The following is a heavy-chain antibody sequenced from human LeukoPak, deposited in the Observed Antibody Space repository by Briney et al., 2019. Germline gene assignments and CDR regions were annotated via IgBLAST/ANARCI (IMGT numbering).Heavy chain of an antibody. V-gene: IGHV4-4*07. D-gene: IGHD3-10*01. Sequence: SETLSLTCTVSGGSISDYYWSWIRQPAGKGLEWIGRIYTSGSTNYNPSLKSRVTISVDTSKNQFSLKLSSVTAADTAVYYCARACTVTKYYYGSGSYSRGNWFDPWGQGTLVTVSS. CDR3: ARACTVTKYYYGSGSYSRGNWFDP. CDR2: IYTSGST. CDR1: GGSISDYY. J-gene: IGHJ5*02.